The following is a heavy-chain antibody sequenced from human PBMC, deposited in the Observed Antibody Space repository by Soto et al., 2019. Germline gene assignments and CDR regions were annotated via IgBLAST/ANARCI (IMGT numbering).Heavy chain of an antibody. V-gene: IGHV4-39*01. D-gene: IGHD4-17*01. CDR1: GGSISSSSYY. CDR2: IYYSGST. Sequence: PSETLSLTCTVSGGSISSSSYYWGWIRQPPGKGLEWIGSIYYSGSTYHNPSLKSRVTISVDTSKNQFSLKLSSVTAADTAVYYCARQKYGDWYYGMDVWGQGTTVTVSS. J-gene: IGHJ6*02. CDR3: ARQKYGDWYYGMDV.